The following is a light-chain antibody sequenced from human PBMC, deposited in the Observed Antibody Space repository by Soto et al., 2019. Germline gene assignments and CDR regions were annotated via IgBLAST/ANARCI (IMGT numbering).Light chain of an antibody. Sequence: DIRLTQSPSTLSASVGDRVTISCRASQSIGTWLAWYQQKPGKAPKLLIYKASSLASGVPSRFRGSGSGTEFTLTISSLQPDDFATYYFQRYDNYSWTFGQGTKVEIK. CDR3: QRYDNYSWT. CDR2: KAS. V-gene: IGKV1-5*03. J-gene: IGKJ1*01. CDR1: QSIGTW.